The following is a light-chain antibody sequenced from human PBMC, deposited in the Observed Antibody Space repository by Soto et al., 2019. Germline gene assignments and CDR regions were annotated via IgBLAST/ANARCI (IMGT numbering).Light chain of an antibody. Sequence: EIVLTQSPGTLSLSPGERATLSCRASQSVSSSYLAWYQQKPGQAPRLLIYGASTRATGIPERFSGSGSGTEFTLTISRLEPEDFAVYYCQQYDSSPVYTFGQGTKLEIK. CDR3: QQYDSSPVYT. CDR2: GAS. J-gene: IGKJ2*01. CDR1: QSVSSSY. V-gene: IGKV3-20*01.